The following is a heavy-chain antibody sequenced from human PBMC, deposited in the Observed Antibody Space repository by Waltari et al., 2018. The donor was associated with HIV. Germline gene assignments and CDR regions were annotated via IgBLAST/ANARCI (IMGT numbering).Heavy chain of an antibody. CDR3: ARDRSGTY. V-gene: IGHV1-2*02. J-gene: IGHJ4*02. CDR1: GYTFTLYY. CDR2: ISPNSGAT. Sequence: QVQLVQSGAEVKEPGASVKVSCKASGYTFTLYYIHWVRQAPGQGLEWRGWISPNSGATNYAQKFRGRVTMTRDTSITTAYMELSALRSDDTAVYYCARDRSGTYWGQGTLVTVSS. D-gene: IGHD1-26*01.